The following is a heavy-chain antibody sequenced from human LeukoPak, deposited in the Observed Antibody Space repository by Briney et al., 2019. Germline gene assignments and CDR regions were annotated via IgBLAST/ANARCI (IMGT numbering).Heavy chain of an antibody. CDR3: ARLQGITMLPPH. CDR1: GGSISRSYNY. V-gene: IGHV4-39*01. J-gene: IGHJ4*02. D-gene: IGHD3-10*01. Sequence: SETLSLTCTVSGGSISRSYNYWGWVRQPPGKGLRWIGSMYSGGRTYYNPPLQSQITISEDTSRNQFSLELRSLPAADTATYHCARLQGITMLPPHWGQGTLVSVSS. CDR2: MYSGGRT.